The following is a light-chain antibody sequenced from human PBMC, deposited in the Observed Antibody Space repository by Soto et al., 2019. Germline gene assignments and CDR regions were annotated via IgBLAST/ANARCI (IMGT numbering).Light chain of an antibody. CDR2: GAF. Sequence: EIVLTQSPGTLSLSPGEGATLSCRASQSVRSSYLAWYQQKPGQAPRRLIYGAFSRATGIPDRFSGSGSGTVFTVTINKQEPVDFAVYYCQQYGSLLTFGGGTKVEIK. CDR1: QSVRSSY. V-gene: IGKV3-20*01. CDR3: QQYGSLLT. J-gene: IGKJ4*01.